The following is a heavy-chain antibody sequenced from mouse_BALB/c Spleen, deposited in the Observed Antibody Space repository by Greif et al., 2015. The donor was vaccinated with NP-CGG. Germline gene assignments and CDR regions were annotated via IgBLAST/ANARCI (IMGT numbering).Heavy chain of an antibody. Sequence: EVKLVESGAELVKPGASVKLSCTASGFNIEDTYMHWVKQRPEQGLEWIGRIDPANGNTKYDPKFQGKATITADTSSNTAYLRLSSLTSEDTAVYYCARGGYEFAYWGQGTLVTVSA. J-gene: IGHJ3*01. V-gene: IGHV14-3*02. D-gene: IGHD2-2*01. CDR2: IDPANGNT. CDR1: GFNIEDTY. CDR3: ARGGYEFAY.